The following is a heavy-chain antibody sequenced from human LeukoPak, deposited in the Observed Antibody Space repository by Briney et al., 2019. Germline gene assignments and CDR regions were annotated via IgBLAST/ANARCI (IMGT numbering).Heavy chain of an antibody. J-gene: IGHJ4*02. CDR2: IKSKTYSGTT. D-gene: IGHD3-22*01. V-gene: IGHV3-15*01. CDR3: SAVALSGDYASRGYYFFGY. Sequence: GGSLRLSCAASGFTFSNAWMSWVRQAPGKGLEWVGRIKSKTYSGTTDYAAPVKGRFTISRDDSKNTLWLEKNSLPAEDTAVYYCSAVALSGDYASRGYYFFGYWGQGTLVTVSS. CDR1: GFTFSNAW.